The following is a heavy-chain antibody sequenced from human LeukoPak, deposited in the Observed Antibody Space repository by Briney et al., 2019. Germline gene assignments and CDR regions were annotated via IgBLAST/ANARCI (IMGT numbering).Heavy chain of an antibody. J-gene: IGHJ6*03. CDR2: INTNTGNP. CDR3: ARDGTVTTHPHYYYYYMDV. V-gene: IGHV7-4-1*02. CDR1: GYTFTSYA. D-gene: IGHD4-17*01. Sequence: GASVKVSCKASGYTFTSYAMNWVRQAPGQGLEWMGWINTNTGNPTYAQGFTGRFVFSLDTSVSTAYLQISSLKAEDTAVYYCARDGTVTTHPHYYYYYMDVWGKGTTVTVSS.